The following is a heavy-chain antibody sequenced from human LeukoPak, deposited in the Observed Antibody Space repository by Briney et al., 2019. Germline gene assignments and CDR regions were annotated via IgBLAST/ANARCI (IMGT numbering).Heavy chain of an antibody. J-gene: IGHJ4*02. Sequence: GASVKVSCKAFGYTFTSNYMHWVRQAPGQGLEWMGWINPNSGGTNYAQKFQGRVTMARDTSISTAYMELSRLRSDDTAVYYCARVRYYDSSGYGYWGQGTLVTVSS. CDR2: INPNSGGT. CDR1: GYTFTSNY. CDR3: ARVRYYDSSGYGY. D-gene: IGHD3-22*01. V-gene: IGHV1-2*02.